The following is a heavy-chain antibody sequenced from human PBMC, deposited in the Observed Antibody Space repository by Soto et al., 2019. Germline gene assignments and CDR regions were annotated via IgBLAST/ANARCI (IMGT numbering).Heavy chain of an antibody. CDR3: ARVRDFWSGYDYYGMDV. CDR1: GFTFSSYG. V-gene: IGHV3-33*01. J-gene: IGHJ6*02. CDR2: IWYDGSNK. D-gene: IGHD3-3*01. Sequence: QVQLVESGGGVVQPGRSLRLSCAASGFTFSSYGMHWVRQAPGKGLEWVAVIWYDGSNKYYADSVKGRFTISRDNSKNTLYLQMNRLRAEDTDVYYCARVRDFWSGYDYYGMDVWGQGTTVTVSS.